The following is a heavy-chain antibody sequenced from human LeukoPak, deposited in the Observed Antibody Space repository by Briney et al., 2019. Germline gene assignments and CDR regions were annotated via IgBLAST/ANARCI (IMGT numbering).Heavy chain of an antibody. CDR1: GYTFTRYD. Sequence: ASVKVSCKASGYTFTRYDINWVRQATGQGLEWMGWMNPNSGNTGYAQKFQGRVTMTRNTSISTAYMELSSLRSEDTAVYYCTRHLGTVTYDYWGQGTLVTVSS. CDR2: MNPNSGNT. V-gene: IGHV1-8*01. J-gene: IGHJ4*02. D-gene: IGHD3-16*01. CDR3: TRHLGTVTYDY.